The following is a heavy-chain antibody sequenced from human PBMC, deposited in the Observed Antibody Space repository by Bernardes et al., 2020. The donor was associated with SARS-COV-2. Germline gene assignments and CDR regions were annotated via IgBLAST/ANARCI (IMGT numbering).Heavy chain of an antibody. CDR2: IFYSGST. CDR3: ARVGVGCSSNSCYMSGRYYYAMDV. Sequence: SETLSLTCTVSGGSISSYYWSWIRQPPGKGLECIGYIFYSGSTNYNPSLKSRVTISVDTSKNQFSLKLSSVTAADTAVYYCARVGVGCSSNSCYMSGRYYYAMDVWGQGTTVTVSS. D-gene: IGHD2-2*02. V-gene: IGHV4-59*01. CDR1: GGSISSYY. J-gene: IGHJ6*02.